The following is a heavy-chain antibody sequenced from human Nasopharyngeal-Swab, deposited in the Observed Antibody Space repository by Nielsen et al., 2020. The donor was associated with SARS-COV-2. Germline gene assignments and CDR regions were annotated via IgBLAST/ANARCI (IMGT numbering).Heavy chain of an antibody. CDR1: GFSLSTSGMF. Sequence: SGPTLVKPTQTLTLTCTFSGFSLSTSGMFLSWLRQPPGKALEWLARIDWDDDKYYSTSLKTRLTISKDTSKNQVVLTMTNMDPVDTATYYCARGGSGWFYYFDYWGQGTLVTVSS. V-gene: IGHV2-70*11. J-gene: IGHJ4*02. CDR3: ARGGSGWFYYFDY. D-gene: IGHD6-19*01. CDR2: IDWDDDK.